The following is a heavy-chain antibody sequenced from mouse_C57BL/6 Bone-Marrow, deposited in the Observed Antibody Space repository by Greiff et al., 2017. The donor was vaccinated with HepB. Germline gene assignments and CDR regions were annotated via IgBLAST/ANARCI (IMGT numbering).Heavy chain of an antibody. Sequence: EVKLVESGGDLVKPGGSLKLSCAASGFTFSSYGMSWVRQTPDKRLEWVATISSGGSYTYYPDSVKGRFTISRDNAKNTLYLQMSSLKSEDTAMYYCARHDYDVAWFAYGGQGTLVTVSA. CDR2: ISSGGSYT. V-gene: IGHV5-6*01. CDR1: GFTFSSYG. D-gene: IGHD2-4*01. J-gene: IGHJ3*01. CDR3: ARHDYDVAWFAY.